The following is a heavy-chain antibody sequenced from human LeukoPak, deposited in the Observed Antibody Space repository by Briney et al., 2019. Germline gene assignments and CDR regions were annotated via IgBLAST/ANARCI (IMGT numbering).Heavy chain of an antibody. CDR2: IRSDSSTK. D-gene: IGHD6-13*01. CDR3: ARDYSRWHGDFDV. V-gene: IGHV3-48*02. CDR1: GFSISNYG. Sequence: GGSLRLSCAGSGFSISNYGMNWVRQAPGKELEWLSYIRSDSSTKYYADSVEGRFTISRDNAQNSLYLQMNSLRDEDSGVYFCARDYSRWHGDFDVWGQGTMVTVSS. J-gene: IGHJ3*01.